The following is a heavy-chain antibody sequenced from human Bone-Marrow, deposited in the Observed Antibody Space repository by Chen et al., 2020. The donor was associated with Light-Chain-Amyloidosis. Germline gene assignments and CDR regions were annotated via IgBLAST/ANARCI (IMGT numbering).Heavy chain of an antibody. Sequence: QLQLQQWGAGLLKPSETLSLTCAVYGGSFSDYSWTWIRQSPGTGLEWIGKITHSGSTKYNPSLKSRVTMSVDTSKNQFSLKMNSVTAADTAVYYCVRDTYDSSTYYTYRSMDVWGQGTTVTVSS. CDR2: ITHSGST. CDR1: GGSFSDYS. V-gene: IGHV4-34*01. CDR3: VRDTYDSSTYYTYRSMDV. D-gene: IGHD3-22*01. J-gene: IGHJ6*02.